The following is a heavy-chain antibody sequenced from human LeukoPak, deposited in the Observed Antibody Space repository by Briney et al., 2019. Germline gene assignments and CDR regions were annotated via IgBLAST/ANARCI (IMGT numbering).Heavy chain of an antibody. CDR1: GFTVSSNY. J-gene: IGHJ4*02. Sequence: GGSLRLSCAASGFTVSSNYMSWVRQAPGKGLEWVSVIYSGGTTYYADSVKGRLTISRDNSKNTLHLQMNSLRAEDTAVYYCARDQYSYAHAAHWGQGTLVTVSS. V-gene: IGHV3-66*01. CDR3: ARDQYSYAHAAH. D-gene: IGHD5-18*01. CDR2: IYSGGTT.